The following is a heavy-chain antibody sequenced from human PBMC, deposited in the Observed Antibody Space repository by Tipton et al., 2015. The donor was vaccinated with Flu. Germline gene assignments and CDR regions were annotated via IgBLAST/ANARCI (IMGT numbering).Heavy chain of an antibody. CDR2: VDCSGNT. Sequence: TLSLTCTVSGDSINSCSYFWSWVRQPAEKGLEWIGRVDCSGNTNYNPSLKNRLTISIDTSSKQFSLKLSSVTAADTAVYYCARSYYDLRGEYKYYGLDVWGQGTTVTVS. CDR3: ARSYYDLRGEYKYYGLDV. V-gene: IGHV4-61*02. CDR1: GDSINSCSYF. D-gene: IGHD3-10*01. J-gene: IGHJ6*02.